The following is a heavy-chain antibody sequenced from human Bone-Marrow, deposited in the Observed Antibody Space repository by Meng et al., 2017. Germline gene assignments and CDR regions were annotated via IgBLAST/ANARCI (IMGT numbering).Heavy chain of an antibody. CDR2: ISYSSSYI. J-gene: IGHJ5*01. V-gene: IGHV3-21*01. D-gene: IGHD3-10*02. Sequence: GESLKISCAASGFTFSSYSMNWVRQAPGKGLEWVSSISYSSSYIYYADSVKGRFTISRDNAKNSLYLQMNSLRAEDTAVYYCARDGRAMLILGVGLFGNWFDSWGQGTLVTVSS. CDR1: GFTFSSYS. CDR3: ARDGRAMLILGVGLFGNWFDS.